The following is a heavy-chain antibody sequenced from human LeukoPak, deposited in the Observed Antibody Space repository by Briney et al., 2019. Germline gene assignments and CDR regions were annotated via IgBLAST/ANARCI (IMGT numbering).Heavy chain of an antibody. V-gene: IGHV3-23*01. CDR1: GFPFNTYA. J-gene: IGHJ4*02. CDR3: GKDSSSWFFSHY. CDR2: LSVSGGST. Sequence: PPGGSLRLSCTASGFPFNTYAMSWVRQAPGKGLEWVAGLSVSGGSTYYADSVKGRFTISRDNSKNTLYLQMNRLRADDTAVYYRGKDSSSWFFSHYWGQGTLVTVSS. D-gene: IGHD6-13*01.